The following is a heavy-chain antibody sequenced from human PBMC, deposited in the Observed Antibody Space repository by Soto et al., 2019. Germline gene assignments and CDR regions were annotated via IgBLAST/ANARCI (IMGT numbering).Heavy chain of an antibody. D-gene: IGHD6-6*01. CDR3: ARGGASSGVDYYYYGMDV. Sequence: PGGSLRLSCAASGFTFSSYNMNWVRQAPGKGLEWVSSITRDSRFIYDADSVKGRFTISRDNAKNSLTLQMNSLRAEDTAVYYCARGGASSGVDYYYYGMDVWGQGTTVTVSS. CDR2: ITRDSRFI. CDR1: GFTFSSYN. V-gene: IGHV3-21*04. J-gene: IGHJ6*02.